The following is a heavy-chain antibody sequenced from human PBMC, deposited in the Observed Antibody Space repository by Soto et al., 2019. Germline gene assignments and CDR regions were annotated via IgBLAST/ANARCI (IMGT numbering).Heavy chain of an antibody. Sequence: QVQLVQSGAEVKKPGASVKVSCKASGYTFTSYAMQWVRQAPGQRLEGMGWINAGNGNTKYSQKFQGRVTITRDTSASTAYMELSSLRSEDTAVYYWARDLAFGRSDYWGQGTLVTVSS. V-gene: IGHV1-3*01. CDR1: GYTFTSYA. D-gene: IGHD3-10*01. CDR3: ARDLAFGRSDY. CDR2: INAGNGNT. J-gene: IGHJ4*02.